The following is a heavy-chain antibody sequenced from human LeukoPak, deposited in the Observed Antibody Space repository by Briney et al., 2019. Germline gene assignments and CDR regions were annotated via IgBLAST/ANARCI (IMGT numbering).Heavy chain of an antibody. D-gene: IGHD3-9*01. CDR1: GFTFSSYA. V-gene: IGHV3-23*01. J-gene: IGHJ4*02. Sequence: PGGSLRLSCAASGFTFSSYAMSWVRQAPGKGLEWVSVISGSGGTTYYADSVKGRFTISRDNSKNTLYLQMNSLRAEDTAVYYCAKSSSILFRLFDYWGQGTLVTVSS. CDR3: AKSSSILFRLFDY. CDR2: ISGSGGTT.